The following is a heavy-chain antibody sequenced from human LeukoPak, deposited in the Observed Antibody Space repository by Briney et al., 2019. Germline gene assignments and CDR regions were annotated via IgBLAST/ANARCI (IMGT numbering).Heavy chain of an antibody. CDR2: IKSKTDGGTT. Sequence: GGSLRLSCAASGFTFSNAWMSWVRQAPGKGLEWVGRIKSKTDGGTTDYAAPVKGRFTISRDDSKNTLHLQMNSLKTEDTAVYYCTTDYAVAHGYYYYMDVWGKGTTVTVSS. J-gene: IGHJ6*03. D-gene: IGHD2-15*01. CDR1: GFTFSNAW. V-gene: IGHV3-15*01. CDR3: TTDYAVAHGYYYYMDV.